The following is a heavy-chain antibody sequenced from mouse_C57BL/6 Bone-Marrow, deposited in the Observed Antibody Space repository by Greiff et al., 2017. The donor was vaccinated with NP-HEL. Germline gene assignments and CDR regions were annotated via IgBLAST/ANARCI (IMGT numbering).Heavy chain of an antibody. CDR1: GYTFTSYW. CDR2: IDPSDSYT. CDR3: ARDYDYDGYYFDY. J-gene: IGHJ2*01. D-gene: IGHD2-4*01. V-gene: IGHV1-69*01. Sequence: QVQLKQPGAELVMPGASVKLSCKASGYTFTSYWMHWVKQRPGQGLEWIGEIDPSDSYTNYNQKFKGKSTLTVDKSSSTAYMQLSSLTSEDSAVYYCARDYDYDGYYFDYWGQGTTLTVSS.